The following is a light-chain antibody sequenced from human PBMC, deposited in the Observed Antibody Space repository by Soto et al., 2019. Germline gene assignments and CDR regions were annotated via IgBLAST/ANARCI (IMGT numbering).Light chain of an antibody. CDR1: QDISNY. CDR2: DAS. J-gene: IGKJ4*01. CDR3: QPYDTLPLS. V-gene: IGKV1-33*01. Sequence: IQMTQSPSSLSASVGDRVTITCHASQDISNYLNGYQQKPGKASKLLIYDASNLETGVPSRFSGSGSGTDVPFTISSLQPEDIATYYCQPYDTLPLSFGGWNNVEIK.